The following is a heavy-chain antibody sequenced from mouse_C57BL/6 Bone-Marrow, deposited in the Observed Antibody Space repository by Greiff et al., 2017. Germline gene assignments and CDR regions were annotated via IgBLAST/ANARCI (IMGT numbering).Heavy chain of an antibody. V-gene: IGHV1-69*01. Sequence: QVQLQQPGAELVMPGASVKLSCKASGYTFTSYWMHWVKQRPGQGLEWIGEIDPSDSYTNYNQKFKGKSTLTVDKSSSTASMQLSSLTSEDAAVYYCAREGGYSSGYPAWFAYWGQGTLVTVSA. D-gene: IGHD3-2*02. CDR1: GYTFTSYW. J-gene: IGHJ3*01. CDR3: AREGGYSSGYPAWFAY. CDR2: IDPSDSYT.